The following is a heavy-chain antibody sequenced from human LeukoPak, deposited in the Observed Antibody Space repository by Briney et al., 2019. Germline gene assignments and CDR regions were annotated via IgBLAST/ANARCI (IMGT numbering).Heavy chain of an antibody. V-gene: IGHV4-34*01. CDR2: INHSGST. CDR1: GGSFSGYY. J-gene: IGHJ4*02. Sequence: SETLSLTCAVYGGSFSGYYWSWIRQPPGKGLEWIGEINHSGSTNYNPSHKSRVTISVDTSKNQFSLKLSSVTAADTAVYYCTRSCSSTSCAPFDYWGQGTLVTVSS. D-gene: IGHD2-2*01. CDR3: TRSCSSTSCAPFDY.